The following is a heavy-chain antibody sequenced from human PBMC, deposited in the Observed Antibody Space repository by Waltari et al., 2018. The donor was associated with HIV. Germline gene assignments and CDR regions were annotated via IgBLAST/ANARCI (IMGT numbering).Heavy chain of an antibody. J-gene: IGHJ6*02. CDR1: GFTFRGYS. V-gene: IGHV3-48*02. Sequence: EVQLVESGGGLVQPGGSLRLSCPAPGFTFRGYSLSWVRQATGKGLEWLSYITSSGSIILYADSVKGRFTISRDNAKNSLYLQMNSLRDEDTAVYYCARSKSYGMDVWGQGTTVTVSS. CDR2: ITSSGSII. CDR3: ARSKSYGMDV.